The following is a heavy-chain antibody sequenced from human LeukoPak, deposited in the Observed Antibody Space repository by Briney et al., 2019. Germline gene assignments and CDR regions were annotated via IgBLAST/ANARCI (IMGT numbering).Heavy chain of an antibody. D-gene: IGHD3-16*01. J-gene: IGHJ4*02. V-gene: IGHV3-7*01. CDR1: GGSISSYY. CDR2: IKQDGSEK. CDR3: ARDKFGGTDY. Sequence: LSLTCTVSGGSISSYYWSWVRQAPGKGLEWVANIKQDGSEKYYVDSVRGRFTISRDNAKNSLYLQMNSLRAEDTAVYYCARDKFGGTDYWGQGTLVTVSS.